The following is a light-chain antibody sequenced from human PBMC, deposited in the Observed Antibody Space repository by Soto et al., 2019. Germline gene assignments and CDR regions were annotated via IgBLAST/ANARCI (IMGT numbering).Light chain of an antibody. Sequence: IVLTQSPATLSVSSGERATLSCRASQSVSSNLAWHQQRPGQAPRLLIYGASTRATGIPARFSGSGSGTEFTLTISSLQSEDFAVYYCQQYTQWPITFGQGTRLEIK. J-gene: IGKJ5*01. CDR2: GAS. CDR1: QSVSSN. V-gene: IGKV3-15*01. CDR3: QQYTQWPIT.